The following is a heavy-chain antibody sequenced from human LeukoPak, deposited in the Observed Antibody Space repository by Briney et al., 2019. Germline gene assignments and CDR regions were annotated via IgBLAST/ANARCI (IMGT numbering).Heavy chain of an antibody. D-gene: IGHD4/OR15-4a*01. CDR1: GGSISSSY. Sequence: KASETLSLTCTVSGGSISSSYWGWIRQPPGKGLEWIGYIYYSGSTNYNPSLKSRVTISIDTSKNQFSLKLSSVTAADTALYYCASYTPSVLGYFDYWGQGTLVTVSS. CDR2: IYYSGST. V-gene: IGHV4-59*01. CDR3: ASYTPSVLGYFDY. J-gene: IGHJ4*02.